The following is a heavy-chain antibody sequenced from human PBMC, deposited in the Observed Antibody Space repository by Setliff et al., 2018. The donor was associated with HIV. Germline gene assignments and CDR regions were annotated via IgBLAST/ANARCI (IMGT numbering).Heavy chain of an antibody. Sequence: PSETLSLTCTVSGGSISSYYWSWIRQPPGKGLEWIGSIYYSGSTYSNPSLKSRVTISVDTSKNQFSLKLSSVTAADTAVYYCARHDGMKAARRYNNDYMDVWGKGTTVTVSS. CDR2: IYYSGST. CDR3: ARHDGMKAARRYNNDYMDV. J-gene: IGHJ6*03. CDR1: GGSISSYY. V-gene: IGHV4-59*05. D-gene: IGHD6-6*01.